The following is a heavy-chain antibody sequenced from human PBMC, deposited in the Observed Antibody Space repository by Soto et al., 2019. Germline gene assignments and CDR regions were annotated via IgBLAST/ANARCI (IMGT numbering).Heavy chain of an antibody. CDR1: GGSIRSYY. CDR2: IYDSGST. Sequence: TLSLTCSVSGGSIRSYYWSWIRQPPGKGLEWIGYIYDSGSTNYNPALKSRVTISVDTSKKQFSLKMSSVTAADTAVYYCARRVTMVRGVIMIDVFDIWGQGTMVTVSS. V-gene: IGHV4-59*01. D-gene: IGHD3-10*01. CDR3: ARRVTMVRGVIMIDVFDI. J-gene: IGHJ3*02.